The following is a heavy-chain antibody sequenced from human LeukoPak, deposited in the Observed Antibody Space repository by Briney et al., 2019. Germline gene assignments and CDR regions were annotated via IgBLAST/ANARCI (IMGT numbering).Heavy chain of an antibody. CDR1: GGSISSSSYY. D-gene: IGHD6-19*01. CDR2: IYYSGST. J-gene: IGHJ5*02. CDR3: ARDWAGYSSGWYGNWFDP. V-gene: IGHV4-39*02. Sequence: SETLSLTCTVSGGSISSSSYYWGWIRQPPGKGLEWIGSIYYSGSTYYNPSLKSRVTISVDTSKNQFSLKLSSVTAADTAVYYCARDWAGYSSGWYGNWFDPWGQGTLVTVSS.